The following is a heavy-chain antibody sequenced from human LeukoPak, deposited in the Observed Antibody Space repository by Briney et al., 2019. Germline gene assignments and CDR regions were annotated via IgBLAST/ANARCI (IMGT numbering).Heavy chain of an antibody. D-gene: IGHD6-13*01. CDR2: FDPEDGET. Sequence: ASVKVSCEVSGYTLTELSMHWVRQAPGKGLEWMGGFDPEDGETIYAQKFQGGVTMTEDASTDTAYMELSSLRSEDTAVYYCATGYSSSWYDYWGQGTLVTVSS. CDR1: GYTLTELS. J-gene: IGHJ4*02. V-gene: IGHV1-24*01. CDR3: ATGYSSSWYDY.